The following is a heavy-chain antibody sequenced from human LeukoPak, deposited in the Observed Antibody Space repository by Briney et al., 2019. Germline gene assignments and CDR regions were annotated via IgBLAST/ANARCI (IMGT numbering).Heavy chain of an antibody. CDR3: ARVQVVVVPAATLDAFDI. D-gene: IGHD2-2*01. V-gene: IGHV3-21*01. Sequence: NPGGSLRLSCAASGFTFSSYSMNWVRQAPGKGLEWVSSISSSSSYIYYADSVKGRFTISRDNAKNSLYLQMNSLRAEDTAVYYCARVQVVVVPAATLDAFDIWGQGTMVTVSS. J-gene: IGHJ3*02. CDR2: ISSSSSYI. CDR1: GFTFSSYS.